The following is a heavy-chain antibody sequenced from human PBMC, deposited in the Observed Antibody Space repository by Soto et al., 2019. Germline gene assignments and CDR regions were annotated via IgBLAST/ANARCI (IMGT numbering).Heavy chain of an antibody. CDR2: IYPGDSDT. Sequence: GESLKISCKGSGYSFTSYWIGWVRQMPGKGLEWMGIIYPGDSDTRYSPSFQGQVTISADKSISTAYLQWSSLKASDTAMYYCARHLGWGLQGCSSTRCPPYYYYGMDVWGQGTTVTVSS. CDR1: GYSFTSYW. D-gene: IGHD2-2*01. V-gene: IGHV5-51*01. CDR3: ARHLGWGLQGCSSTRCPPYYYYGMDV. J-gene: IGHJ6*02.